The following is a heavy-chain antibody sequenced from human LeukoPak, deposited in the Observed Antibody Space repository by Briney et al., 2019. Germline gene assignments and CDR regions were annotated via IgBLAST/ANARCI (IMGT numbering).Heavy chain of an antibody. CDR1: GFTFSSYS. Sequence: GGSLRLSCAASGFTFSSYSMNWVRQAPGKGLEWVSSISSSSSYIYYADSVKGRSTISRDNSKNTLYLQMNSLRVEDTAVYYCAKLRFPYFDYWGQGTLVTVSS. J-gene: IGHJ4*02. CDR2: ISSSSSYI. D-gene: IGHD5-18*01. V-gene: IGHV3-21*04. CDR3: AKLRFPYFDY.